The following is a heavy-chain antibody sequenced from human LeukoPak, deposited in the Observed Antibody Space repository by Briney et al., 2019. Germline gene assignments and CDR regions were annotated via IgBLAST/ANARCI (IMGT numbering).Heavy chain of an antibody. CDR3: AKYSGSYYYPPNWDS. CDR1: GFTFSSYA. J-gene: IGHJ4*02. CDR2: ISSSDGGT. Sequence: GGSLRLSCAGSGFTFSSYAMAWVRQTPEKGLEWVAIISSSDGGTYYIDSVKGRFTISRDNSKNMLNLQTNSLRAEDTAVYFCAKYSGSYYYPPNWDSWGQGTLVTVSS. V-gene: IGHV3-23*01. D-gene: IGHD1-26*01.